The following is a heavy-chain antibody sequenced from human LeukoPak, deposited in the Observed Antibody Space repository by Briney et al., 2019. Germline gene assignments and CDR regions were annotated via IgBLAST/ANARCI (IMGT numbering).Heavy chain of an antibody. J-gene: IGHJ5*02. D-gene: IGHD2-2*01. V-gene: IGHV4-4*02. CDR3: ARIMGRGYCISTSCRGDWFDP. Sequence: PSGTLSLTCAVSGGSISSNTWWSWVRQPPGKGLAWIGEIYHSGSTNYNPPLKSRVTISVDKSKNQFSLKLSSVTAADTAVYHCARIMGRGYCISTSCRGDWFDPWGQGTLVTVSS. CDR1: GGSISSNTW. CDR2: IYHSGST.